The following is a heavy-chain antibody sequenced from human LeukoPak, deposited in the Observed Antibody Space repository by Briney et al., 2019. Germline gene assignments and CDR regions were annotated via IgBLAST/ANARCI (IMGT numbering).Heavy chain of an antibody. D-gene: IGHD2-2*03. V-gene: IGHV3-30*02. CDR3: AKDQMDIVIVTAASLDY. Sequence: PGGSLRLSCAASGFTFSSYGMHWVRQAPGKGLEWVAFIWYDGSNKYYADSVKGRFTISRDNSKNTLYLQMNSLRAEDTAVYYCAKDQMDIVIVTAASLDYWGQGTLVTVSS. CDR1: GFTFSSYG. CDR2: IWYDGSNK. J-gene: IGHJ4*02.